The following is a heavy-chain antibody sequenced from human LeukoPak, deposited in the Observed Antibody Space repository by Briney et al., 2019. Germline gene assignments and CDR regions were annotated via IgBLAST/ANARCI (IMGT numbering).Heavy chain of an antibody. Sequence: PGGSLRLSCAASGFTFSSYAMTWVRQAPGKGLEWVSAISSSGGSTYYADSVKGRFTISRDNSKNTLYLQMNSLRAKDTAVYYCAKGNGHIVVVTAISWGQGTLVTVSS. J-gene: IGHJ4*02. V-gene: IGHV3-23*01. CDR3: AKGNGHIVVVTAIS. CDR2: ISSSGGST. CDR1: GFTFSSYA. D-gene: IGHD2-21*02.